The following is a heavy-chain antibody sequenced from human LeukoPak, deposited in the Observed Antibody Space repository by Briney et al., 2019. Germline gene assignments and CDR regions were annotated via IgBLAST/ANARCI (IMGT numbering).Heavy chain of an antibody. V-gene: IGHV3-30-3*01. CDR2: ISYDGRNK. Sequence: GGSLRLSCAASGFTFSTYAMHWVRQAPGKGLEWVAIISYDGRNKYYADSVKGRFTISRDNSKNTLYLQMNSLRAEDTAVYYCARDTSSYDSFDYWGQGTLVTVSS. J-gene: IGHJ4*02. CDR1: GFTFSTYA. D-gene: IGHD5-18*01. CDR3: ARDTSSYDSFDY.